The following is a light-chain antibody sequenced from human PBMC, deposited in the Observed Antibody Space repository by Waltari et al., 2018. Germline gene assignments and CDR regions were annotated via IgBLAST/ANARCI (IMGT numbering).Light chain of an antibody. V-gene: IGLV3-25*03. CDR2: KAT. CDR1: ALPKQY. Sequence: SYELTQPPSVSVSPGQTARITCSGDALPKQYAYWYQKKPGQAPVLVIYKATERPSGIPERFSGSRSGTTVTLTISGVQTEDDADHYCQSADSRGTVVFCGGTELTVL. J-gene: IGLJ2*01. CDR3: QSADSRGTVV.